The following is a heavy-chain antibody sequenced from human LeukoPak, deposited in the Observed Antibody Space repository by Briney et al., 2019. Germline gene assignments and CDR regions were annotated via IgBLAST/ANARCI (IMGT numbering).Heavy chain of an antibody. J-gene: IGHJ4*02. D-gene: IGHD3-22*01. CDR3: AKESLVVIESYFDN. V-gene: IGHV3-23*01. CDR1: GFTFSDFA. CDR2: ITGSGETK. Sequence: GGSLRLSCVVSGFTFSDFAMSWVRRAPGKGLEWVSAITGSGETKYYADSVKGRFTMSRDNSRNTLYLQMNSLRDEDTAEYFCAKESLVVIESYFDNWGQGTLVTVSS.